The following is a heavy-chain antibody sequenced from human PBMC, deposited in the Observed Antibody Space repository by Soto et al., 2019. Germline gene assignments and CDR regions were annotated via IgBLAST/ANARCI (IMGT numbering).Heavy chain of an antibody. Sequence: GVLRLSCVVSGFSFSSSWMHWVRQAPGKGLVWVSRINSDGSSTNYADSVKGRFTTSRDNAKNMLYLQMNSLRVEDTALYYCVTGWSGYWGQGTLVTVSS. CDR2: INSDGSST. CDR1: GFSFSSSW. V-gene: IGHV3-74*01. J-gene: IGHJ4*02. CDR3: VTGWSGY. D-gene: IGHD2-15*01.